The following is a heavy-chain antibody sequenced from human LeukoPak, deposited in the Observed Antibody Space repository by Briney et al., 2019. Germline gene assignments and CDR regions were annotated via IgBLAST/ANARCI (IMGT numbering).Heavy chain of an antibody. V-gene: IGHV3-74*01. Sequence: PGGSLRLSCPASGFTFSSYWMHWVRQAPGEGLVWVSRINSDGGSTSYADSVKGRFTISRDNAKNTLYLQMDSLRAEDTAMYYCARGTGSYYSLGYWGQGTLVTVSS. CDR3: ARGTGSYYSLGY. CDR2: INSDGGST. D-gene: IGHD1-26*01. CDR1: GFTFSSYW. J-gene: IGHJ4*02.